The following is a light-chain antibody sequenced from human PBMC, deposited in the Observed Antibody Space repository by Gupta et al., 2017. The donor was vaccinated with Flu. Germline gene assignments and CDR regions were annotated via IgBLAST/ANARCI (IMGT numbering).Light chain of an antibody. CDR2: DAS. V-gene: IGKV1-33*01. J-gene: IGKJ3*01. CDR3: QHVNSVPST. Sequence: DIQMTQSPSSLSASVGDRVTITCQASQGINTYLNWYQQKPGKAPKLLIYDASNLETGVPSRFSGSGSGTDFTFTISSLQPEDVATYCCQHVNSVPSTFGHGTKVDI. CDR1: QGINTY.